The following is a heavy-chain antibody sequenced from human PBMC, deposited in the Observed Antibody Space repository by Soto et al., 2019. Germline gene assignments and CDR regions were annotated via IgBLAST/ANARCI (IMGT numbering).Heavy chain of an antibody. CDR1: GGSISSYY. CDR3: ARDCGSGWRAAWFDP. D-gene: IGHD6-19*01. CDR2: IYYSGST. V-gene: IGHV4-59*01. Sequence: SETLSLTCTVSGGSISSYYWSWIRQPPGKGLEWIGYIYYSGSTNYNPSLKSRVTISVDTSKNQFSLKLSSVTAADTAVYYCARDCGSGWRAAWFDPWGQGTLVTVSS. J-gene: IGHJ5*02.